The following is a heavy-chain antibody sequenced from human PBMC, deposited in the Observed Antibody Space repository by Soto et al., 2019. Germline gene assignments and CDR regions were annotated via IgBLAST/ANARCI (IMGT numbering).Heavy chain of an antibody. V-gene: IGHV3-23*01. Sequence: EVQLLESGGGLVQPGGSLRLSCAASGFTFSSYAMSWVRQAPGKGLEWVSAISGSGGSTYYADSVKGRFTISRDNSKNTLYLKKNSLRAEYTGVYYFAKLFRADDYIWGSYRHAFDIWGQGTMVTVSS. CDR1: GFTFSSYA. J-gene: IGHJ3*02. CDR3: AKLFRADDYIWGSYRHAFDI. CDR2: ISGSGGST. D-gene: IGHD3-16*02.